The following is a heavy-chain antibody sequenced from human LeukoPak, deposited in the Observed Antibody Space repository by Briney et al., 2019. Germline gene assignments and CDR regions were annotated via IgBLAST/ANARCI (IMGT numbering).Heavy chain of an antibody. CDR3: ARGRWFPAPLGMDV. D-gene: IGHD3-10*01. J-gene: IGHJ6*01. V-gene: IGHV4-30-4*01. Sequence: SETLSLTCNVSGGSISKGDHYWSWIRQPPGRGLEWIGYIYYSGSTYYYPSLRSRVSISIDTSKNQFSLRLRSVSAADTAVYYCARGRWFPAPLGMDVWGQGTTVTVSS. CDR2: IYYSGST. CDR1: GGSISKGDHY.